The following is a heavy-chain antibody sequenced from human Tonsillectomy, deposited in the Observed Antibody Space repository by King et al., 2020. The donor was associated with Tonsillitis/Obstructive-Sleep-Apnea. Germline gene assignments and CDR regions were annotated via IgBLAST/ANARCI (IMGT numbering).Heavy chain of an antibody. D-gene: IGHD3-22*01. Sequence: ITLKESGPTLVKPSQTLTLTCTFSGFSLTTSGVGVGWLRQPPGKALEWLALIYWNDDKRYSPSLRSRLTITKDTSKNQVVLTMTNMDPVDTATYFCAHIQNAYYYVSSGYYFFDYFGQGTLVTVSS. CDR1: GFSLTTSGVG. J-gene: IGHJ4*02. V-gene: IGHV2-5*01. CDR3: AHIQNAYYYVSSGYYFFDY. CDR2: IYWNDDK.